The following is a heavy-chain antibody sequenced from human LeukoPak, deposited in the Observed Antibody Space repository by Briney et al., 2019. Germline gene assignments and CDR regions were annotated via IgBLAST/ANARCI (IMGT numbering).Heavy chain of an antibody. J-gene: IGHJ4*02. CDR2: ISSSGSTI. Sequence: GGSLRLSCAASGFTFSDYYMSWIRQAPGKGLEWVSYISSSGSTIYYADSVKGRFTISRDNAKNSLYLQMNSLRAEDTAVYYRARDRYYDSSGLIGYWGQGTLVTVSS. V-gene: IGHV3-11*01. CDR3: ARDRYYDSSGLIGY. D-gene: IGHD3-22*01. CDR1: GFTFSDYY.